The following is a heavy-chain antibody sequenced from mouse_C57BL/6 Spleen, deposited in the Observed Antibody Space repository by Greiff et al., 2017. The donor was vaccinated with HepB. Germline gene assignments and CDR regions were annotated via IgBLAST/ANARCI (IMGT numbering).Heavy chain of an antibody. CDR3: ARSIYYDYDADAPYYAMDY. CDR1: GYAFSSYW. D-gene: IGHD2-4*01. V-gene: IGHV1-80*01. J-gene: IGHJ4*01. CDR2: IYPGDGDT. Sequence: QVQLQQSGAELVKPGASVKISCKASGYAFSSYWMNWVKQRPGKGLEWIGQIYPGDGDTNYNGKFKGKATLTADKSSSTAYMQLSSLTSADSAVYCCARSIYYDYDADAPYYAMDYWGQGTSVTVSS.